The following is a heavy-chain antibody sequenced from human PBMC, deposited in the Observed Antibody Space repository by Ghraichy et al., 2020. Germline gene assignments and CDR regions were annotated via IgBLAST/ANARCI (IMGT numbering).Heavy chain of an antibody. CDR3: AKDSGTGGDDY. Sequence: GGSLRLSCAASGFTFSGYTMNWVRQAPGKGLEWVAAIRESGDRSYYADSAKGRFTISRDNSKNTLYLQMNRLRAEDTAVYYCAKDSGTGGDDYWGQGTLVTVSS. J-gene: IGHJ4*02. V-gene: IGHV3-23*01. CDR2: IRESGDRS. D-gene: IGHD3-10*01. CDR1: GFTFSGYT.